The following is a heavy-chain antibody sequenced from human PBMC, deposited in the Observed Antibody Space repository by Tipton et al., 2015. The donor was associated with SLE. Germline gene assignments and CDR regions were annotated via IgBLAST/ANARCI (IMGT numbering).Heavy chain of an antibody. D-gene: IGHD3-22*01. Sequence: TLSLTCAVYGGSFSGHQWSWIRQPPGKGLEWIGEINHSGGTYYNPSLKSRVTLSIDTSKNQFSLNVNSLTAADTAVYYCARHDSDGRFDPWGQGILVTVSS. CDR2: INHSGGT. CDR1: GGSFSGHQ. V-gene: IGHV4-34*01. CDR3: ARHDSDGRFDP. J-gene: IGHJ5*02.